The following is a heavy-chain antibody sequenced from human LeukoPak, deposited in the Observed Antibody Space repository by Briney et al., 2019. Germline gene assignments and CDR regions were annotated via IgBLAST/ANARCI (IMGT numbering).Heavy chain of an antibody. CDR2: ISYDGSNK. V-gene: IGHV3-30*03. J-gene: IGHJ4*02. D-gene: IGHD3-3*01. CDR1: GFTFSSYG. Sequence: GGSLRLSCAASGFTFSSYGMHWVRQAPGKGLEWVAVISYDGSNKYYADSVKGRFTISRDNAKNSLYLQMNSLRAEDTAVYYCARDPGLSNLFGVVTYLDYWGQGTLVTVSS. CDR3: ARDPGLSNLFGVVTYLDY.